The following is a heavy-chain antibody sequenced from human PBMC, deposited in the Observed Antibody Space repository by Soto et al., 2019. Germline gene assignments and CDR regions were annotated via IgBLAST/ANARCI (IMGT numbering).Heavy chain of an antibody. CDR1: GYTFTSYD. V-gene: IGHV1-8*01. D-gene: IGHD3-10*01. CDR3: AREITTRGMDV. CDR2: MNPNSGNT. Sequence: QVQLVQSGAEVKKPGASVKVSCKASGYTFTSYDINWVRQATGQGPEWMGWMNPNSGNTGYAQKFQGRVTMTRNTSITPGHIELSSLRSEDTAVYYCAREITTRGMDVWGQGTTVTVSS. J-gene: IGHJ6*02.